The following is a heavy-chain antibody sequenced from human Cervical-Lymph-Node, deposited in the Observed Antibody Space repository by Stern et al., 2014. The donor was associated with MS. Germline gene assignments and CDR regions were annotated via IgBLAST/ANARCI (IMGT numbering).Heavy chain of an antibody. V-gene: IGHV3-53*01. D-gene: IGHD1-1*01. CDR3: ARDTSSPERSDW. J-gene: IGHJ4*02. CDR2: ITNVGST. CDR1: GFTVSRDY. Sequence: VQLVESGGGVIQLGGSLRLSCTASGFTVSRDYMTRVLQAPGKGLEWVSLITNVGSTFYTDSVKGRFTISRDDSKNTVYLHMTSLRAEDTAMYYCARDTSSPERSDWWGQGTLVTVSS.